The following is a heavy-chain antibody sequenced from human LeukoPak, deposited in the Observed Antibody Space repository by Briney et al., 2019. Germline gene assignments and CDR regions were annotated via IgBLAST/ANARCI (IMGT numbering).Heavy chain of an antibody. D-gene: IGHD3-16*02. CDR1: GYTFTSYG. J-gene: IGHJ6*02. CDR2: ISAYNGNT. V-gene: IGHV1-18*01. Sequence: ASVKVSCKASGYTFTSYGISWVRQAPGQGLEWMGWISAYNGNTNYAQKLQGRVTMTTDTSTSTAYMELRSLRSDDTAVYYCARDIGHMGYYYYGIDVWGQGTTVTVSS. CDR3: ARDIGHMGYYYYGIDV.